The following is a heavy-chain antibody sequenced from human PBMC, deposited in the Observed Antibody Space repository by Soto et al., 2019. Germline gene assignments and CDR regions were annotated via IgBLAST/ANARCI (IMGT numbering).Heavy chain of an antibody. CDR3: ARRRSVDTAMASYYYYGMDV. D-gene: IGHD5-18*01. V-gene: IGHV1-18*01. CDR1: GYTFTSYG. Sequence: QVQLVQSGAEVKKPGASVKVSCKASGYTFTSYGISWVRQAPGQGLEWMGWISAYNGNTNYAQKLQGRVTMTTDTSTTTAYMALRSLRSDDTAVYYCARRRSVDTAMASYYYYGMDVWGQGTTVTVSS. J-gene: IGHJ6*02. CDR2: ISAYNGNT.